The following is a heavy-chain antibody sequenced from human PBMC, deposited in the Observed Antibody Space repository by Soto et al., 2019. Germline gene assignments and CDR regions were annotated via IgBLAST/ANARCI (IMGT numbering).Heavy chain of an antibody. CDR2: ISSSSSTI. D-gene: IGHD6-25*01. CDR3: PSWPDAADY. CDR1: GLTYNSYS. J-gene: IGHJ4*02. V-gene: IGHV3-48*02. Sequence: EVQLVESGGGLVQPGGSLRLSCAASGLTYNSYSMNWVRQAPGKGLEWVSYISSSSSTIYYADSVKGRFTISRDNAKNSLYLHMNSLRDEDTAVYYCPSWPDAADYWGQGTLVTVSS.